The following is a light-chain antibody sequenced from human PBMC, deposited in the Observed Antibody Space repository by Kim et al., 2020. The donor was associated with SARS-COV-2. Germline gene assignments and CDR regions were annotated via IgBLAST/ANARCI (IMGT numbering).Light chain of an antibody. V-gene: IGLV3-9*01. CDR1: NIGGKN. Sequence: ALGQTATITWAGNNIGGKNVHWYQQKPGQAPVVVIYRDTDRPSWIPERFSGSNSGNTATLTISRAQAGDEADYYCQVWDSSSTYVFGTGTKVTVL. CDR2: RDT. CDR3: QVWDSSSTYV. J-gene: IGLJ1*01.